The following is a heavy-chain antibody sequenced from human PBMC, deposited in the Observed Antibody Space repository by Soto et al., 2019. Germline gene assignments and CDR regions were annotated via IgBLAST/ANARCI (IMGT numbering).Heavy chain of an antibody. CDR2: ISSSSSTI. CDR3: ARDRQYSNYARIADY. V-gene: IGHV3-48*02. D-gene: IGHD4-4*01. Sequence: GGSWKLSWAASGFTFGGYSLNWVGQAQGKGLEWVYYISSSSSTISYADFVKGRFTISRDNAKNSLYLQMNSLRDEDTAVYYCARDRQYSNYARIADYWGQGTLVTVSS. J-gene: IGHJ4*02. CDR1: GFTFGGYS.